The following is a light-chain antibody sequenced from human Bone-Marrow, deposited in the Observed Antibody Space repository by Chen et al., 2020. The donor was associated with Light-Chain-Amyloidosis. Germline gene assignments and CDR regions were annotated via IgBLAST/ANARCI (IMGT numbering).Light chain of an antibody. V-gene: IGLV2-14*01. J-gene: IGLJ1*01. CDR1: SSDVGGDNH. Sequence: QSALTQPASVSGSPGQPIPISRTGTSSDVGGDNHVSWYQQHPDKAPKLMIYEVTNRPSWVPDRFSGSKSDNTASLTISGLQTEDEADYFCSSYTITNTLVFGSGTRVTVL. CDR3: SSYTITNTLV. CDR2: EVT.